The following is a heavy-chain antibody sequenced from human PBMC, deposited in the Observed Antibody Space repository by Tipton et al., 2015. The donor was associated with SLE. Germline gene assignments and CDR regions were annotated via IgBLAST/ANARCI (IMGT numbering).Heavy chain of an antibody. CDR2: IYYNENA. Sequence: TLSLTCTVSGGSIRSATNYWGWIRQPPGKGLEWIGSIYYNENASYNPSLKSRVAISVDTSKNQFSLKLSSVTAADTAVYYCARESATSSWYQNWFDPWGQGTLVTVSS. CDR1: GGSIRSATNY. V-gene: IGHV4-39*07. J-gene: IGHJ5*02. CDR3: ARESATSSWYQNWFDP. D-gene: IGHD6-13*01.